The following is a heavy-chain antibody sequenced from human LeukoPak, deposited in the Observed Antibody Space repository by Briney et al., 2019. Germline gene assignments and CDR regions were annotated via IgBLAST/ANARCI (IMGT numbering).Heavy chain of an antibody. CDR2: ISWNSGSI. Sequence: GGSLRLSCAASGFTFDDYAMHWVRHAPGKGLEWVSGISWNSGSIGYADSVKGRFTISRDNAKNSLYLQMNSLRAEDTALYYCAKDIRRGGDFLGLLDYWGQGTLVTVSS. CDR3: AKDIRRGGDFLGLLDY. D-gene: IGHD3-16*01. CDR1: GFTFDDYA. J-gene: IGHJ4*02. V-gene: IGHV3-9*01.